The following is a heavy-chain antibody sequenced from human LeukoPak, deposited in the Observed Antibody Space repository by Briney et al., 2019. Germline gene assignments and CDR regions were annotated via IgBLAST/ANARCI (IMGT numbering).Heavy chain of an antibody. D-gene: IGHD4-11*01. CDR2: ISSSSAYI. CDR3: ARGPTTVTAIYYYYGMDV. CDR1: GFTFSSYS. J-gene: IGHJ6*02. V-gene: IGHV3-21*01. Sequence: PGGSLRLSCAASGFTFSSYSMNWVRQAPGKGLEWVSSISSSSAYIYYADSMKGRFTISRDNAKNSLFLQMNSLRAEDTAVYYCARGPTTVTAIYYYYGMDVWGQGTTVTVSS.